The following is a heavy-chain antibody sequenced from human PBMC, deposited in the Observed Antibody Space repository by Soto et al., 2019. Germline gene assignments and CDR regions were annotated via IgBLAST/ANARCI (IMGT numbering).Heavy chain of an antibody. J-gene: IGHJ6*04. CDR2: RRPDGSEQ. CDR3: GRDWDV. CDR1: GITFSSYW. V-gene: IGHV3-7*01. Sequence: EVHLVESGGGLVQPGGSLRLSCGASGITFSSYWMSWVRQAPGKGLEWVANRRPDGSEQHYVDSVKGRFTISRDDAKNSLYLQMNSLRVEDTAVYYCGRDWDVWGRGTTVTVSS.